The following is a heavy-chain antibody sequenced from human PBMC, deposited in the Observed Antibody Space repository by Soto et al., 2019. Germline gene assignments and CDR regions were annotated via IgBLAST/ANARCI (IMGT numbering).Heavy chain of an antibody. V-gene: IGHV4-4*02. CDR2: IYQSGTT. Sequence: SETLSLTCAVSGGSVSGDDWWSWVRQPPEKGLEWIGEIYQSGTTNYNPSLNSRVTISLDKSKNQLSLKLTSLTAADTAVYYCARGSGWRVDPWGQGILVTVSS. CDR1: GGSVSGDDW. CDR3: ARGSGWRVDP. D-gene: IGHD2-15*01. J-gene: IGHJ5*02.